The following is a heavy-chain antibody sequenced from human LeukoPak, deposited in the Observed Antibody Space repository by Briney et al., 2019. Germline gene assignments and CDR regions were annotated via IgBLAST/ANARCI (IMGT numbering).Heavy chain of an antibody. CDR3: AKDHANYDFWSGYYRANWFDP. CDR1: GFTFSSYG. V-gene: IGHV3-30*18. J-gene: IGHJ5*02. Sequence: GGSLILSCAASGFTFSSYGMHWVRQAPGKGLEWVAVISYDGSNKYYADSVKGRFTISRDNSKNTLYLQMNSLRAEDTAVYYCAKDHANYDFWSGYYRANWFDPWGQGTLVTVSS. CDR2: ISYDGSNK. D-gene: IGHD3-3*01.